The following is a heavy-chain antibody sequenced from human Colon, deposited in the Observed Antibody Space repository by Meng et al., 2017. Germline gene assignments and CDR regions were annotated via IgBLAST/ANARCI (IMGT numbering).Heavy chain of an antibody. D-gene: IGHD3-22*01. CDR1: GGSISRGDW. J-gene: IGHJ4*02. Sequence: QGQLQESGPGLVKPPEPLSLTCAVSGGSISRGDWWSWVRQPPGKGLEWIGETSHSGSTNYSPSLKSRVTISLDKSKNQLSLKLNSVTAADTAVYYCASSDYYRSDYWGQGTLVTVSS. CDR2: TSHSGST. CDR3: ASSDYYRSDY. V-gene: IGHV4-4*03.